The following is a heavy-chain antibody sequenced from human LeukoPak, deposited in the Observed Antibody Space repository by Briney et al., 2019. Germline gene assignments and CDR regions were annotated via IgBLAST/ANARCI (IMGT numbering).Heavy chain of an antibody. CDR1: GYTFTSYD. CDR3: ARVAYDYVWGSYRSPFYYFDY. Sequence: ASVKVSCKASGYTFTSYDINWVRQATGQGLEWMGWMNPNSGNTGYAQKLQGRVTMTTDTSTSTVYMELSSLRSEDTAVYYCARVAYDYVWGSYRSPFYYFDYWGQGTLVTVSS. D-gene: IGHD3-16*02. J-gene: IGHJ4*02. V-gene: IGHV1-8*01. CDR2: MNPNSGNT.